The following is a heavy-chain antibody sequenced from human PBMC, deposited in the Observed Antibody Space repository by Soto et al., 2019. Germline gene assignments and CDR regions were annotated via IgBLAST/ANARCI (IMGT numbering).Heavy chain of an antibody. CDR2: ISSNGGST. CDR1: GFTFSSYA. CDR3: ARRARPDFYYMDV. D-gene: IGHD6-6*01. V-gene: IGHV3-64*01. Sequence: GGSLRLSCAASGFTFSSYAMHWVRQAPGKGLEYVSAISSNGGSTYYANSVQGRFTISRDNSKNTVYLQMGSLRPEDMAVYYCARRARPDFYYMDVWGKGTTVTVS. J-gene: IGHJ6*03.